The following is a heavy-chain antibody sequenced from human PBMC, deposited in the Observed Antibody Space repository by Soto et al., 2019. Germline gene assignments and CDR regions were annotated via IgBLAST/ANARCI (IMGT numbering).Heavy chain of an antibody. CDR1: GYSFTSYW. D-gene: IGHD4-17*01. Sequence: GESLKISCKGSGYSFTSYWIGWVRQMPGKGLEWMGIIYPGDSDTRYSPSFQGQVTISADKSISTAYLQWSSLKASDTAMYYCARQADDYGDYDAFDIWGQGTMVTVSS. CDR2: IYPGDSDT. CDR3: ARQADDYGDYDAFDI. V-gene: IGHV5-51*01. J-gene: IGHJ3*02.